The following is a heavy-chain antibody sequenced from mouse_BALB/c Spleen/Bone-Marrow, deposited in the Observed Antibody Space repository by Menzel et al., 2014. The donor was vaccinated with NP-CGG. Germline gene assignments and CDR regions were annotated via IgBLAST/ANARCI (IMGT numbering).Heavy chain of an antibody. CDR2: ILPGRGST. CDR3: ARWDTTAMDY. CDR1: GCTFSSYW. D-gene: IGHD1-1*01. Sequence: QVQLQQSGAELMKPGASVKISCKATGCTFSSYWIEWVKQRPGHGLEWIGEILPGRGSTNYNEKFKGKATFTSDTSSNTAYMQLSSLTSEDSAVYYCARWDTTAMDYWGQGTSVTVSS. V-gene: IGHV1-9*01. J-gene: IGHJ4*01.